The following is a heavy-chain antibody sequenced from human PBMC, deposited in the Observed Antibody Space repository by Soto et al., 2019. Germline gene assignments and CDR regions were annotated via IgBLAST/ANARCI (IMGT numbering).Heavy chain of an antibody. CDR3: RKPLEPYDY. CDR2: ISFTGSNQ. V-gene: IGHV3-30*18. D-gene: IGHD3-16*02. Sequence: QVQLVESGGGVVQPGRSLRLSCAASGFTFSNYGIHWVRQAPGKGLEWVAVISFTGSNQYYADSVKGRFTISRDNSKNTLYLQLNSLRPEDTAVYYCRKPLEPYDYWGQGTLVTVSS. CDR1: GFTFSNYG. J-gene: IGHJ4*02.